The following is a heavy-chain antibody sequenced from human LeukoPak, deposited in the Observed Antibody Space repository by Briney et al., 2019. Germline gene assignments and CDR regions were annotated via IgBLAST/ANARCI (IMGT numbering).Heavy chain of an antibody. CDR3: ARLPYYYDSSGYDGPAFDI. J-gene: IGHJ3*02. Sequence: SQTLSLTCTVSGGSISSGGYYWSWIRQHPGKGLEWIGYIYYSGSTYYNPSLKSRVTISVDTSKNQFSLKLSSVTAAATAVYYCARLPYYYDSSGYDGPAFDIWGQGTMVTVSS. V-gene: IGHV4-31*03. CDR1: GGSISSGGYY. D-gene: IGHD3-22*01. CDR2: IYYSGST.